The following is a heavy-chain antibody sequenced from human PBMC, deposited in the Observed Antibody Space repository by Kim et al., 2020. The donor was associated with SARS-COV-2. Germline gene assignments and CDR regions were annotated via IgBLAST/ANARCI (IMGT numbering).Heavy chain of an antibody. V-gene: IGHV1-2*06. J-gene: IGHJ6*02. CDR1: GYTFTGYY. CDR3: ARDSSSRHYYYYYYGMDV. CDR2: INPNSGGT. Sequence: ASVKVSCKASGYTFTGYYMHWVRQAPGQGLEWMGRINPNSGGTNYAQKFQGRVTMTRDTSISTAYMELSRLRSDDTAVYYCARDSSSRHYYYYYYGMDVWGQGTTVTVSS. D-gene: IGHD6-6*01.